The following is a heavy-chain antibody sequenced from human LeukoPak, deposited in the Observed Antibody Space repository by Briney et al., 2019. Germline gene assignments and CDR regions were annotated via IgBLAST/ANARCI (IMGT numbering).Heavy chain of an antibody. V-gene: IGHV3-23*01. Sequence: GGSLRLSCAASGFTFSSYGMSWVRQAPGKGLEWVSAISGSATTYYADSVRGRFIISRDNSKNTLYLQMSSLRAEDTAVYYCAKSKEDCCGSFDPWGQGTLVTVSS. CDR3: AKSKEDCCGSFDP. CDR2: ISGSATT. J-gene: IGHJ5*02. D-gene: IGHD2-15*01. CDR1: GFTFSSYG.